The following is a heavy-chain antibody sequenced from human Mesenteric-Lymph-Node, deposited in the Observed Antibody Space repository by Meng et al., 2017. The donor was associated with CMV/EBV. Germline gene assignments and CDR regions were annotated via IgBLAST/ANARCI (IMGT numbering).Heavy chain of an antibody. Sequence: QLQESGPGLVHPSEPLSLSCIVSGDSISNSTYYWTWIRQPPGKGLEWIGSVHHSGTTYYNPSLKGRLTISVDTSANLFSLRLTTVTAADTATYYCARRGNYDSDYSEYWGQGTLVTVSS. J-gene: IGHJ4*02. CDR3: ARRGNYDSDYSEY. CDR2: VHHSGTT. CDR1: GDSISNSTYY. V-gene: IGHV4-39*01. D-gene: IGHD3-22*01.